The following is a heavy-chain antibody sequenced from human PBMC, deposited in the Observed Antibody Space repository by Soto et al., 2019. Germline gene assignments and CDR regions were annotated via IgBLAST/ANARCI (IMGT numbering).Heavy chain of an antibody. J-gene: IGHJ4*02. CDR1: GLTFSYYW. Sequence: EVQLVEYGGGLVQPGGSLRLSCAASGLTFSYYWMSWVRQAPGKGLEWVANIKQDGSEKYYVCSVKGRFTISSDNAKTSLYLPMNSLRAGDTAFYYCASEGDVWSAYYLPYWGQGTLVPVSS. CDR3: ASEGDVWSAYYLPY. D-gene: IGHD3-3*01. CDR2: IKQDGSEK. V-gene: IGHV3-7*01.